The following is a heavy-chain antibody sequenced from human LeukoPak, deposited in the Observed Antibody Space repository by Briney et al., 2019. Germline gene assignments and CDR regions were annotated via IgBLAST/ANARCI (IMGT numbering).Heavy chain of an antibody. CDR3: ARLYGGYSYGYVDY. CDR2: INHSGST. Sequence: SETLSLTCGVYGGSFSGYYWTWIRQPPGKGLEYIGEINHSGSTNYSPSLKSRVTISVDTSKNQFSLKLSSVTAADTAVYYCARLYGGYSYGYVDYWGQGTLVTVSS. V-gene: IGHV4-34*01. J-gene: IGHJ4*02. CDR1: GGSFSGYY. D-gene: IGHD5-18*01.